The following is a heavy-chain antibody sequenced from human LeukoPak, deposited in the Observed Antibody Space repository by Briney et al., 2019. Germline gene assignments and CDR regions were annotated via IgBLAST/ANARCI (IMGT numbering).Heavy chain of an antibody. V-gene: IGHV3-72*01. CDR3: SRGGPLPRTHNFEY. CDR2: IRNKADSYTT. Sequence: TGGSLRLSCAASGFIFSDHYMDWVRQAPGMGLEWVGRIRNKADSYTTEYAASVKGRFTISRDDSKNSLYLQMNSLKTEDTALYYCSRGGPLPRTHNFEYWGQGTLVTVSS. CDR1: GFIFSDHY. D-gene: IGHD1-14*01. J-gene: IGHJ4*02.